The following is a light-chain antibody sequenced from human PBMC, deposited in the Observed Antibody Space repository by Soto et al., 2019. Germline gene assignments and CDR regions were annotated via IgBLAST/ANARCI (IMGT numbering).Light chain of an antibody. J-gene: IGKJ1*01. Sequence: EIVMTQSPATLSVSPGERATLSCRASQSIRNNLIWYQQKSGQAPRLLIYGASTRATGIPARFSGSGSGTDFTLTISSLEPEDFAVYYCQQRSNWPKTFGQGTKVDI. CDR3: QQRSNWPKT. CDR1: QSIRNN. V-gene: IGKV3-15*01. CDR2: GAS.